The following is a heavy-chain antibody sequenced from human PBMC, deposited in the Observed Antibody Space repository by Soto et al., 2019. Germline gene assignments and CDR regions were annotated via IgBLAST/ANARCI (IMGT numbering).Heavy chain of an antibody. V-gene: IGHV1-58*01. CDR2: IVVGSGNT. CDR1: GFTFTSSA. J-gene: IGHJ3*02. CDR3: AADLRHIVVVTANPGAFDI. Sequence: ASVKVSCKASGFTFTSSAVQWVRQARGQSLEWIGWIVVGSGNTNYAQKFQERVTITRDMSTSTAYMELSSLRSEDTAVYYCAADLRHIVVVTANPGAFDIWGQGTMVTVSS. D-gene: IGHD2-21*02.